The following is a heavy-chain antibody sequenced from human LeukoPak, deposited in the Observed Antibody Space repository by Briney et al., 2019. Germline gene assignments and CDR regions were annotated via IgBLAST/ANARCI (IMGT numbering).Heavy chain of an antibody. CDR3: ARGGGAGIAVADTSGASDI. D-gene: IGHD6-19*01. Sequence: GASVKVSCKASGYTFTSYYMHWVRQAPGQGLEWMGIINPSGGSTSYAQKFQGRVTMTRDTSTSTVYMELSSLRSEDTAVYYCARGGGAGIAVADTSGASDIWGQGTMVTVSS. CDR1: GYTFTSYY. J-gene: IGHJ3*02. CDR2: INPSGGST. V-gene: IGHV1-46*01.